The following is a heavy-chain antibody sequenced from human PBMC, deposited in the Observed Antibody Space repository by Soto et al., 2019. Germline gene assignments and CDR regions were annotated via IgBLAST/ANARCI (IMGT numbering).Heavy chain of an antibody. V-gene: IGHV3-15*01. Sequence: GGSLRLSCAASGFTFSNAWMSWVRQAPGKGLEWVGRIKSKTDGGTTDYAAPVKGRFTISRDDSKNTLYLQMNSLKTEDTAVHYCTTAIGYCSSTSCPPVDYWGQGTLVTVSS. J-gene: IGHJ4*02. D-gene: IGHD2-2*01. CDR1: GFTFSNAW. CDR2: IKSKTDGGTT. CDR3: TTAIGYCSSTSCPPVDY.